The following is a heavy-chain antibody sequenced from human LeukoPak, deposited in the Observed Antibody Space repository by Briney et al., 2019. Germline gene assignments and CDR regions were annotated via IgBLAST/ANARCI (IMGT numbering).Heavy chain of an antibody. CDR3: ARLYCSSTSCDDAFDI. CDR1: GFTFISYS. CDR2: ISSSSSYI. J-gene: IGHJ3*02. Sequence: GGSLRLSCAASGFTFISYSMNWVRQAPGKGLEWVSSISSSSSYIYYADSVKGRFTISRDNAKNSLYLQMNSLRAEDTAVYYCARLYCSSTSCDDAFDIWGQGTMVTVSS. D-gene: IGHD2-2*01. V-gene: IGHV3-21*01.